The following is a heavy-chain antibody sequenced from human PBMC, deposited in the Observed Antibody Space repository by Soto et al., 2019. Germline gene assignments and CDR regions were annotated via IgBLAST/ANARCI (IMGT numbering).Heavy chain of an antibody. CDR3: ARGGNQLEF. CDR1: GYTFTSYW. J-gene: IGHJ4*01. V-gene: IGHV5-51*01. D-gene: IGHD1-1*01. CDR2: IYPGDSDR. Sequence: PXECLTISCTAAGYTFTSYWIALVRQKPGKGLEWLGAIYPGDSDRRDNPAFQDQISMSVDKASTTDYLQWNTLNAADSAIYYGARGGNQLEFWGHGGLVTV.